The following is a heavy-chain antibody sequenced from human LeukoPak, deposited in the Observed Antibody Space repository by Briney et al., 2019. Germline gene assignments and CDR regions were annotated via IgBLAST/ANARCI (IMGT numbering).Heavy chain of an antibody. D-gene: IGHD6-13*01. V-gene: IGHV3-23*01. CDR2: ISGSGGDT. CDR1: GFTFSIYA. J-gene: IGHJ4*02. CDR3: ARRWYLDY. Sequence: GGSLRLSCAASGFTFSIYAMSWVRQAPGKGLEWVSVISGSGGDTYYADSVKGRFTISRDNSKNTLYLQMNSLRAEDTAVYYRARRWYLDYWGLGTLVTVSS.